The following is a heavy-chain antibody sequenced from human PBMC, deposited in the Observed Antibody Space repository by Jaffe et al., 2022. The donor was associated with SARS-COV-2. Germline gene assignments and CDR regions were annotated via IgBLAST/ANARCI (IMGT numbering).Heavy chain of an antibody. Sequence: QVQLVESGGGVVQPGRSLRLSCAASGFTFSSYAMHWVRQAPGKGLEWVAVISYDGSNKYYADSVKGRFTISRDNSKNTLYLQMNSLRAEDTAVYYCARDRVLDYGGNNFDYWGQGTLVTVSS. CDR3: ARDRVLDYGGNNFDY. CDR2: ISYDGSNK. V-gene: IGHV3-30-3*01. J-gene: IGHJ4*02. D-gene: IGHD4-17*01. CDR1: GFTFSSYA.